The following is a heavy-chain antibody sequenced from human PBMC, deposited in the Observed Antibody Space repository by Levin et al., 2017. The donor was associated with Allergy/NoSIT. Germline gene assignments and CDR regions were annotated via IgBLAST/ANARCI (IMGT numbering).Heavy chain of an antibody. V-gene: IGHV3-23*01. CDR1: GFTFSSYA. D-gene: IGHD6-19*01. CDR2: ISGSGGST. J-gene: IGHJ4*02. CDR3: AKDFDTTGWFQYHFDY. Sequence: GESLKISCAASGFTFSSYAMSWVRQAPGKGLEWVSGISGSGGSTYYADSVKGRFSISRDNSKNTLYLQINSLRAEDTAVYYCAKDFDTTGWFQYHFDYWGQGTLVTVSS.